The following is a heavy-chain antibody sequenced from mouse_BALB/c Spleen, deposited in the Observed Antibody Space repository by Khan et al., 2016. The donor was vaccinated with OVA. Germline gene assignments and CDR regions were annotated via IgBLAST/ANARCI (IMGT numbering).Heavy chain of an antibody. CDR2: IYPYNDDT. CDR1: GYTFTSYV. J-gene: IGHJ2*01. V-gene: IGHV1S136*01. CDR3: SRNDRSDVYFDC. D-gene: IGHD2-14*01. Sequence: VQLQQSGPELVKPGASVKMSCKASGYTFTSYVMHWMKQKPGQGLEWIGYIYPYNDDTKYNEKFKGKATLTSDKSSSTAYMQLSRLTSEDSAVYFCSRNDRSDVYFDCWGEGTTLTVSS.